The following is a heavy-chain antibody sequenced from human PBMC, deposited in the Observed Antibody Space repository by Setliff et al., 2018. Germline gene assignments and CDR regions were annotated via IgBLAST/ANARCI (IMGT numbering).Heavy chain of an antibody. J-gene: IGHJ4*02. CDR3: ARQRGNSGFLDF. CDR1: GGSITGHY. D-gene: IGHD5-12*01. V-gene: IGHV4-59*11. CDR2: IYYSGST. Sequence: PSETLSLTCSVSGGSITGHYWSWIRQPPGKGLEWIGYIYYSGSTNYNPSLKSRLTISVDTSNNQFSLRLTSVTAADAAVYYCARQRGNSGFLDFWGQGALVTVSS.